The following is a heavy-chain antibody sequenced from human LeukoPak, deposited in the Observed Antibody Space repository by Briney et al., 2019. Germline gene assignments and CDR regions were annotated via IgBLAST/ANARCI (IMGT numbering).Heavy chain of an antibody. CDR3: ARDSYYDSSGYYSSEYFQH. Sequence: ASVKVSCKASGYTFTGYYMHWVRQAPGQGLEWMGWINPNSGGTNYAQKFQGRVTMTRDTPISTAYMELSRLRSDDTAVYCCARDSYYDSSGYYSSEYFQHWGQGTLVTVSS. D-gene: IGHD3-22*01. J-gene: IGHJ1*01. CDR2: INPNSGGT. CDR1: GYTFTGYY. V-gene: IGHV1-2*02.